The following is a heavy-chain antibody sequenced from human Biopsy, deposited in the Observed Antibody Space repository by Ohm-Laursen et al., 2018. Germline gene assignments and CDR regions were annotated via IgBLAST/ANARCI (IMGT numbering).Heavy chain of an antibody. CDR3: ARDYDTSGYYYVS. V-gene: IGHV4-39*01. Sequence: SETLSLTCTVSGGSISNNNYYWGWIRQPPGKGLEWIGSIFYRGSTHYKPSLKSRVNISVDTSKNQFSLKLNSVTAADTVVYYCARDYDTSGYYYVSWGQGTLVTVSS. CDR2: IFYRGST. J-gene: IGHJ5*02. D-gene: IGHD3-22*01. CDR1: GGSISNNNYY.